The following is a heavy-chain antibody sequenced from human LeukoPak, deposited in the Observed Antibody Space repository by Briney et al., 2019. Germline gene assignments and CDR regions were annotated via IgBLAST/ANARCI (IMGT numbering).Heavy chain of an antibody. D-gene: IGHD2-21*02. J-gene: IGHJ4*02. CDR2: IYYSGST. CDR3: ARGPPYIVVVTAIGFFDS. CDR1: GGSISSGGYY. V-gene: IGHV4-31*03. Sequence: SETLSLTCTVSGGSISSGGYYWSWIRQHPGKGLEWIGYIYYSGSTYYNPSLKSRVTISVDTSKNQFSLKLSSVTAADTAVYYCARGPPYIVVVTAIGFFDSWSQGTLVTVSS.